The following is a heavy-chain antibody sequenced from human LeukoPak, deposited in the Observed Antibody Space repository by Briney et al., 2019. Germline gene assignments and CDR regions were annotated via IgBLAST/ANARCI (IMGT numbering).Heavy chain of an antibody. Sequence: ASVKVSCKASGYTFISYDINWVRQATGQGLEWMGWMNPNSGNTGYAQKFQGRVTMTRNTSISTAYMELSSLRSEDTAVYYCARGGVPYYDSSGYYAEIPFDYWGQGTLVTVSS. CDR1: GYTFISYD. CDR3: ARGGVPYYDSSGYYAEIPFDY. D-gene: IGHD3-22*01. J-gene: IGHJ4*02. CDR2: MNPNSGNT. V-gene: IGHV1-8*02.